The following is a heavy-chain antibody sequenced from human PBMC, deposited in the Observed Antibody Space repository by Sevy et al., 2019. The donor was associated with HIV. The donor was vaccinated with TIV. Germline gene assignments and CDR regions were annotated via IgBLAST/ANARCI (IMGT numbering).Heavy chain of an antibody. CDR3: ARDLPPSATTVAHFDC. CDR2: ISNSGTTI. J-gene: IGHJ4*02. Sequence: LSLTCAASGFAFSSFEMNWVRQAPGKGLEWVSYISNSGTTIYYSESVKGRFTISRDNARNSLYLQMNSLRAEDTAVYYCARDLPPSATTVAHFDCWGQGTLVTVSS. D-gene: IGHD4-17*01. V-gene: IGHV3-48*03. CDR1: GFAFSSFE.